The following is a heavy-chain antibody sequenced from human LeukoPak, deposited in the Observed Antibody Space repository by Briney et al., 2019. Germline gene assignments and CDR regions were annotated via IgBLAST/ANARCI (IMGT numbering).Heavy chain of an antibody. CDR3: ARGYSSGCYD. CDR1: GFTFSSYW. J-gene: IGHJ4*02. CDR2: INSDGSST. Sequence: GGSLRLSCAASGFTFSSYWMHWVRHAPGKGLVWVSRINSDGSSTSYADSVKGRFTISRDNAKNTLYLQMNSLRVEDTAMYYCARGYSSGCYDWGQGTLVTVSS. V-gene: IGHV3-74*01. D-gene: IGHD6-19*01.